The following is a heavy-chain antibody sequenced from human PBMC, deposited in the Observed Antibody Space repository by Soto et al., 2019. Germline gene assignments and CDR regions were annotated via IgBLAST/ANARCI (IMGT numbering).Heavy chain of an antibody. V-gene: IGHV4-59*01. J-gene: IGHJ4*02. D-gene: IGHD2-15*01. Sequence: LETLSLTCSVAGVSIIGYFWSWIRQPPGRGLEWIGYTYHRGSTNYSPSLKSRVAISLDTSENQFSLKVNSVTAADTAVYYCARIGGYHGPLDYWGQGTPVTVSS. CDR1: GVSIIGYF. CDR3: ARIGGYHGPLDY. CDR2: TYHRGST.